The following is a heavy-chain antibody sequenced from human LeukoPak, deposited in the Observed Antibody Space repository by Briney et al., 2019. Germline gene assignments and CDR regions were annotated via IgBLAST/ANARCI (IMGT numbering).Heavy chain of an antibody. J-gene: IGHJ3*02. CDR1: GGTFSSYA. D-gene: IGHD2-2*01. V-gene: IGHV1-69*05. Sequence: SVKVSCKASGGTFSSYAISWVRQAPGQGLEWMGGIIPIFGTANYAQKFQGRVTITTDESTSTAYMELSSLRSEDTAVYYCARVPDIVVVPAAGGAFDIWGQGTMVTVSS. CDR3: ARVPDIVVVPAAGGAFDI. CDR2: IIPIFGTA.